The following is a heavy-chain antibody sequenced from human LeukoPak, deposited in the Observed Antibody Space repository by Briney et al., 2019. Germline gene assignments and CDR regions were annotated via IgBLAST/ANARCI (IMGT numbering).Heavy chain of an antibody. CDR3: ARVYSSSWYSVDAHDY. V-gene: IGHV1-69*04. J-gene: IGHJ4*02. CDR2: IIPILGIA. CDR1: GGTFSSYA. D-gene: IGHD6-13*01. Sequence: GASVKVSCKASGGTFSSYAISGVRQAPGQGLEWIGRIIPILGIANYAQKFQGRVTITADKSTSTAYMELSSLRSEDTAVYYCARVYSSSWYSVDAHDYWGQGTLVTVSS.